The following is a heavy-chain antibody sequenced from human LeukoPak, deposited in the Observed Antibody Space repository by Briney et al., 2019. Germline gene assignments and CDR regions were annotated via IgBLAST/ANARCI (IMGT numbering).Heavy chain of an antibody. J-gene: IGHJ6*02. CDR1: GGTFSSYA. CDR2: IIPILGIA. Sequence: GASVKVSCKASGGTFSSYAISWVRQAPGQGLEWMGRIIPILGIANYAQKFQGRVTITAAKSTSTAYMELSSLRSEHTAVYYCARDSEGWYGDNYYSCGMDVWGQGTTVTVSS. CDR3: ARDSEGWYGDNYYSCGMDV. D-gene: IGHD4-17*01. V-gene: IGHV1-69*04.